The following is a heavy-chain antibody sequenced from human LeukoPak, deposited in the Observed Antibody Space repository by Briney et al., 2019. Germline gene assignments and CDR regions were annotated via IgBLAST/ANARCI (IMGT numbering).Heavy chain of an antibody. Sequence: ASVKVSCKASGYTFTSYGIIWVRQAPGQGLEWMGWISAYNGNTNYAQKLQGRVTMTTDTSTSTAYMELRSLRSDDTAVYYCARISRMGMIVVAGEFDYWGQGTLVTVSS. CDR3: ARISRMGMIVVAGEFDY. J-gene: IGHJ4*02. CDR1: GYTFTSYG. V-gene: IGHV1-18*01. CDR2: ISAYNGNT. D-gene: IGHD3-22*01.